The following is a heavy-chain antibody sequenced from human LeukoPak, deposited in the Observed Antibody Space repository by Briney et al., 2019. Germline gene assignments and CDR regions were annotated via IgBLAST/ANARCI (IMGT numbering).Heavy chain of an antibody. J-gene: IGHJ3*02. Sequence: GESLKISCMGSGYSFTSYWIGWVRPLPGKGLEWVGIIYPGDSDTRYSPSFQGQVTISADKSIITAYLQWSSLKASDTAMYYCARRVFGYGDYSAFDIWGQGTMVTVSS. V-gene: IGHV5-51*01. CDR2: IYPGDSDT. CDR3: ARRVFGYGDYSAFDI. D-gene: IGHD4-17*01. CDR1: GYSFTSYW.